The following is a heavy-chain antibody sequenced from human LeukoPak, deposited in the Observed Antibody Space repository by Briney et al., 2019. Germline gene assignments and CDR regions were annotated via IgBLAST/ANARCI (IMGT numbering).Heavy chain of an antibody. D-gene: IGHD2-21*02. J-gene: IGHJ6*02. V-gene: IGHV4-34*01. CDR2: ISDSGSA. CDR1: GGSFSGYY. CDR3: ARVRKDYCCRYDMDV. Sequence: PSETLSLTCAVYGGSFSGYYWCWIRHPPRKGLEWVGEISDSGSANYTPSIKNPQTISLDPSKSQCALKLSAVTGAEAAVYYCARVRKDYCCRYDMDVWGQGTPVTVSS.